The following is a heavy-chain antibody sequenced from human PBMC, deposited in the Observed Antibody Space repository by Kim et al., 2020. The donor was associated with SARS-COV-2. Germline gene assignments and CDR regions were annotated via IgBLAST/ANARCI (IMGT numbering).Heavy chain of an antibody. D-gene: IGHD1-26*01. J-gene: IGHJ4*02. V-gene: IGHV3-7*01. Sequence: DGSDNFNVDSVKGRFTISRDNAKNSVHLQMNSLGAEDTAVYYCARGGGSDWGQGTLVTVSS. CDR2: DGSDN. CDR3: ARGGGSD.